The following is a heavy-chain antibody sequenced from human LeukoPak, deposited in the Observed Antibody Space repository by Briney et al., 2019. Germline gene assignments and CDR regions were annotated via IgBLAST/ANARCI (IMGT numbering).Heavy chain of an antibody. D-gene: IGHD3-10*01. CDR3: ARMVRVVHTFDY. CDR2: IYHSGST. V-gene: IGHV4-30-2*01. J-gene: IGHJ4*02. Sequence: PSQTLSLTCAVSGGSISSGGYSWSWIRQPPGKGLEWIGYIYHSGSTYYNPSLKSRVTISVDRSKNQFSLKLSSVTAADTAVYYCARMVRVVHTFDYWGQGTLVTVSS. CDR1: GGSISSGGYS.